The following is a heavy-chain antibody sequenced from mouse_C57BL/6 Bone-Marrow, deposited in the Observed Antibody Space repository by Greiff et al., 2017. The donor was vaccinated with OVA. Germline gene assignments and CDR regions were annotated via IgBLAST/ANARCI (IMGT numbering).Heavy chain of an antibody. CDR2: IDPSESYT. CDR1: GYTFTSYW. V-gene: IGHV1-50*01. Sequence: QVQLQQPGAELVKPGASVKLSCKASGYTFTSYWMQWVKQRPGQGLEWIGEIDPSESYTNYNQKFKGKATLTVDKSSSTAYMQLNGLSSEDSAVYYCESAVFAYWGQGTLVTVSA. CDR3: ESAVFAY. J-gene: IGHJ3*01.